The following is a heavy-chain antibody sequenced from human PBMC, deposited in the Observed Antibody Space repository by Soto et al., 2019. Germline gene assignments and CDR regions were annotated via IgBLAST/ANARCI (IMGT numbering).Heavy chain of an antibody. D-gene: IGHD3-10*01. J-gene: IGHJ6*02. CDR1: GGSISSGGYY. V-gene: IGHV4-31*02. CDR3: ARGGPLITMVRGVIRDYYGMDV. Sequence: SETLSLTCTVSGGSISSGGYYWSWIRQHPGKGLEWIGYIYYSGSTYYNPSLKSRVTISVDTSKNQFSLKLSSVTAADTAVYYCARGGPLITMVRGVIRDYYGMDVWGQGTTVTVSS. CDR2: IYYSGST.